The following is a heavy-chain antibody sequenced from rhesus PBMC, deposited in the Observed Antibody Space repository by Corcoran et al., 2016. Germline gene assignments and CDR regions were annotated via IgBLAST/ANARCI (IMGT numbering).Heavy chain of an antibody. Sequence: EVQLVESGGGLAKPGGSLRLSCAASGCTFSSYWMNWVRQAPGKGLEWVSAINIGWGSTYYADSVEVRFTISRDNSNNTLSLQMNSLRAEDTAVYYCAKRFCIDEDDYGYYYTDYGLDSWGQGVVVTVSS. D-gene: IGHD3-9*01. CDR3: AKRFCIDEDDYGYYYTDYGLDS. CDR1: GCTFSSYW. CDR2: INIGWGST. J-gene: IGHJ6*01. V-gene: IGHV3S42*01.